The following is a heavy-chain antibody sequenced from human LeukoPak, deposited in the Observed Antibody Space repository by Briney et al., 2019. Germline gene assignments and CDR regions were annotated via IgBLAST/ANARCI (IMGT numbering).Heavy chain of an antibody. J-gene: IGHJ4*02. CDR1: KDTFTIYD. Sequence: GASVKVSCKASKDTFTIYDVNWVRQATGLGLEWMGWMNPNSGNTGYAQKFQGRVTMTMNGSISTAYMELTSLTSEDTAVYYCARITMGARRTYDYWGQGTLVTVSS. CDR3: ARITMGARRTYDY. CDR2: MNPNSGNT. V-gene: IGHV1-8*01. D-gene: IGHD1-26*01.